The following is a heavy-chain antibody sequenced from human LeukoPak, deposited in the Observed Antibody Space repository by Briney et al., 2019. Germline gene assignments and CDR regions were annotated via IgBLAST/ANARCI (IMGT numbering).Heavy chain of an antibody. V-gene: IGHV1-2*06. D-gene: IGHD6-19*01. Sequence: ASVKVSCKASGYTFTGYYMHWVRQALGQGLEWMGRINPNSGGTNYAQKFQGRVTMTRDTSISTAYMELSRLRSDDTAVYYCARDSSGWNHDYWGQGTLVTVSS. CDR3: ARDSSGWNHDY. CDR1: GYTFTGYY. CDR2: INPNSGGT. J-gene: IGHJ4*02.